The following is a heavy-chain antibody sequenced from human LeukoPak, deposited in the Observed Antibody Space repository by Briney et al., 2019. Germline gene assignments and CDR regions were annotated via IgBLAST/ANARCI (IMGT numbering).Heavy chain of an antibody. Sequence: SETLSLTCTVSGGSTSSYYWSWIRQPPGKGLEWIGHIYGSGSTNYNPSLKSRVTLSVDTSKNQFSLKLSSVTVADTAVYYCAREGTSGTHLNWFDPWGQGTLVTVSS. V-gene: IGHV4-59*01. CDR1: GGSTSSYY. J-gene: IGHJ5*02. D-gene: IGHD1-1*01. CDR2: IYGSGST. CDR3: AREGTSGTHLNWFDP.